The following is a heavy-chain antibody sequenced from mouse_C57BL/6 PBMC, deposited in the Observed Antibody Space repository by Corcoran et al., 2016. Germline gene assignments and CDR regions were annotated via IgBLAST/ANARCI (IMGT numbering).Heavy chain of an antibody. J-gene: IGHJ2*01. V-gene: IGHV1-80*01. D-gene: IGHD1-1*01. Sequence: QVQLQQSGAELVKPGASVKISYKASGYAFSSYWMNWVKQRPGKGLEWIGQIYPGDGDTNYNGKFKGKATLTADKSSSTAYMQLSSLTSEDSAVYFCAGDPYYYGSSRFDYWGQGTTLTVSS. CDR3: AGDPYYYGSSRFDY. CDR2: IYPGDGDT. CDR1: GYAFSSYW.